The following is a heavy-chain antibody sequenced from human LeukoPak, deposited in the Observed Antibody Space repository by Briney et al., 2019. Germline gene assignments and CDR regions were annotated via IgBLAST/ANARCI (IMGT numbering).Heavy chain of an antibody. Sequence: GGSLRLSCAASGFTFSSYGMHWVDQAPGKGLEWVAVISYDGSNKYYADSVKGRFTISRDNSKNTLYLQMNSLRAEDTAVYYCAKDYGGNPDYWGQGTLVTVSS. J-gene: IGHJ4*02. V-gene: IGHV3-30*18. D-gene: IGHD4-23*01. CDR1: GFTFSSYG. CDR2: ISYDGSNK. CDR3: AKDYGGNPDY.